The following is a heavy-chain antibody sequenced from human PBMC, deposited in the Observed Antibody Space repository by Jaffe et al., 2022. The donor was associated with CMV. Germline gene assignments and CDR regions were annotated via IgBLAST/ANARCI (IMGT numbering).Heavy chain of an antibody. J-gene: IGHJ5*02. CDR2: INHSGST. CDR1: GGSFSGYY. D-gene: IGHD5-18*01. V-gene: IGHV4-34*01. Sequence: QVQLQQWGAGLLKPSETLSLTCAVYGGSFSGYYWSWIRQPPGKGLEWIGEINHSGSTNYNPSLKSRVTISVDTSKNQFSLKLSSVTAADTAVYYCASLYPGGYSYGYPGRWFDPWGQGTLVTVSS. CDR3: ASLYPGGYSYGYPGRWFDP.